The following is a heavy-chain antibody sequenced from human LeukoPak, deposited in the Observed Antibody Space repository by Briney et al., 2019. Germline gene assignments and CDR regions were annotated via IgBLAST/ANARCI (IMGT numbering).Heavy chain of an antibody. V-gene: IGHV1-69*05. J-gene: IGHJ6*03. CDR1: GGTFSSYA. CDR3: ARDPPGYYYYMDV. CDR2: IIPIFGTA. Sequence: SVKVSCKASGGTFSSYAISWVRQAPGQGLEWMGRIIPIFGTANYAQKFQGRVTITTDESTSTAYMELSSLRSEDTAVYYCARDPPGYYYYMDVWGKGTPVTVSS.